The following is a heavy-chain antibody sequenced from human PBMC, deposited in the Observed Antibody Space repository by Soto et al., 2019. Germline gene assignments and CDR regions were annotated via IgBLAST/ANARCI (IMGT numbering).Heavy chain of an antibody. CDR3: ARGFRVTGTADFDY. D-gene: IGHD1-7*01. J-gene: IGHJ4*02. CDR1: GYTFTSYA. Sequence: ASVKVSCKASGYTFTSYAMHWVRQAPGQRLEWMGWINAGNGNTKYSQKFQGRVTITRDTSASTAYMERGSLRSEDTAVYYCARGFRVTGTADFDYWGQGTLVTVSS. CDR2: INAGNGNT. V-gene: IGHV1-3*01.